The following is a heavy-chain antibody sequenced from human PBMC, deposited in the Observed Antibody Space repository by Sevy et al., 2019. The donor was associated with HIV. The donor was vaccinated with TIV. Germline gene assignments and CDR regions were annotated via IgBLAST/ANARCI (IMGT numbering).Heavy chain of an antibody. CDR1: GFSFDSYG. CDR2: ISGSGTRT. CDR3: AKGGGGHYDPDEIGYYFYYYNMHV. D-gene: IGHD3-22*01. J-gene: IGHJ6*03. Sequence: GGSLRLSCAVSGFSFDSYGMTWVRQAPGKGLEWVSGISGSGTRTYYADSVKGRFSISRDNSKNRLYLQLNSLRSDDSAIYFCAKGGGGHYDPDEIGYYFYYYNMHVWGKGTTVTVSS. V-gene: IGHV3-23*01.